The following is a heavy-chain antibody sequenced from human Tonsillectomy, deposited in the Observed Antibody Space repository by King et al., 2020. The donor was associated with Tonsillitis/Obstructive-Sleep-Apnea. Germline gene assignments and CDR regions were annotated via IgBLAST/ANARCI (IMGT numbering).Heavy chain of an antibody. Sequence: VQLVESGGGLVKPGGSLRLSCAASGFTFNSYTMNWVRQAPGKGLEWVSSISNSRSYMLYADSVKGRFTISRDNAKNSLYLEMNSLRAEDTAVYFCARDYWGYTYGLACFWGRGTLVTVSS. J-gene: IGHJ4*02. CDR1: GFTFNSYT. V-gene: IGHV3-21*01. CDR2: ISNSRSYM. CDR3: ARDYWGYTYGLACF. D-gene: IGHD5-18*01.